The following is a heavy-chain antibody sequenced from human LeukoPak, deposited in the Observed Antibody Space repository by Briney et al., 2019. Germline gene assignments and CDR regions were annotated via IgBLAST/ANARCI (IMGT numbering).Heavy chain of an antibody. D-gene: IGHD2-15*01. CDR1: GGTFSSYA. CDR2: IIPIFGTA. CDR3: ARGYCSGGSCYSSAFDI. Sequence: SVKVSCKASGGTFSSYAISWVRQAPGQGLEWMGGIIPIFGTANYAQKFQGRVTITADKSTSTAYMELSSLRSEDTAVYYCARGYCSGGSCYSSAFDIWGQGTMVTVSS. V-gene: IGHV1-69*06. J-gene: IGHJ3*02.